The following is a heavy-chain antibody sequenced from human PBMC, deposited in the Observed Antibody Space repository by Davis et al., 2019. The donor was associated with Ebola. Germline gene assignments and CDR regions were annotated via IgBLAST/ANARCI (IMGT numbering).Heavy chain of an antibody. Sequence: PGGSLRLSCAASGLTFPPYVMNRVPQAPGKGPEWVRAVSGSGTTTAYADSVKGRFTVSRDNAKNIVYLQMNSLRPEDTAVYFCARGGAVAPDWGPGTLVTVSS. CDR2: VSGSGTTT. J-gene: IGHJ4*02. CDR3: ARGGAVAPD. V-gene: IGHV3-23*01. D-gene: IGHD4-23*01. CDR1: GLTFPPYV.